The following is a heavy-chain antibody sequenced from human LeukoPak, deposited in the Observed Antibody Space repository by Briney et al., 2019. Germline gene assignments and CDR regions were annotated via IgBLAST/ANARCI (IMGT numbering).Heavy chain of an antibody. Sequence: SETLSLTCSVSGYFISSGHYWAWIRQSPGKGLEWMGSIYHDGGTYYSPSLRSRVTISVDTSKNQFSLKLSSVTAADTAVYYCARGAATMVRGVITKLYWFDPWGQGTLVTVSS. CDR2: IYHDGGT. V-gene: IGHV4-38-2*02. J-gene: IGHJ5*02. CDR1: GYFISSGHY. D-gene: IGHD3-10*01. CDR3: ARGAATMVRGVITKLYWFDP.